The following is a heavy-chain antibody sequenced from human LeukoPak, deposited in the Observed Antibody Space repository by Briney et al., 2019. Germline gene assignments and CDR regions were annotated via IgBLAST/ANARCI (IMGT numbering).Heavy chain of an antibody. CDR3: ARVTRYDSGSGYYFDY. D-gene: IGHD3-22*01. CDR1: GGSISSYY. Sequence: SETLSLTCTVSGGSISSYYWSWIRQPPGKGLEWIGYIYYSGSTNYNPSLKSRVTISVDTSKNQFSLKLSSVTAADTAVYYCARVTRYDSGSGYYFDYWGQGTLVTVSS. J-gene: IGHJ4*02. V-gene: IGHV4-59*12. CDR2: IYYSGST.